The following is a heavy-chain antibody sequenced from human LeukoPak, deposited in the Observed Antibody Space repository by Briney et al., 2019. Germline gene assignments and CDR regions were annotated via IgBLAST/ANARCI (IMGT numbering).Heavy chain of an antibody. Sequence: SVKVSCKASGGTFSSYAISWVRQAPGQGLEWMGGIIPIFGTANYAQKFQGRVTITADESTSTAYMELSSLRSEDTAVYYCASHPPRGIRLGELSSWGQGTLVTVSS. D-gene: IGHD3-16*02. CDR2: IIPIFGTA. CDR1: GGTFSSYA. J-gene: IGHJ5*01. V-gene: IGHV1-69*13. CDR3: ASHPPRGIRLGELSS.